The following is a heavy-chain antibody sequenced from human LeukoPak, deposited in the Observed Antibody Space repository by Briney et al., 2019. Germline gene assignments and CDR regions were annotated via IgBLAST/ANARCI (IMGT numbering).Heavy chain of an antibody. Sequence: ASVTVTCKASGYTLTCYHMHWVRQAPGQGLDWVGWINPNSGGTNYAQKFQGRVTMTRDTSISTAYMELSRLRSDDTAVYYCARDLGDYYFDCWGQGTLVTVSS. CDR1: GYTLTCYH. V-gene: IGHV1-2*02. D-gene: IGHD2-21*01. J-gene: IGHJ4*02. CDR3: ARDLGDYYFDC. CDR2: INPNSGGT.